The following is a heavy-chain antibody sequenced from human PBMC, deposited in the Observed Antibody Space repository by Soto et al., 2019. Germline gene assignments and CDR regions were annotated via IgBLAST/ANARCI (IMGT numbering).Heavy chain of an antibody. V-gene: IGHV3-21*01. Sequence: GGSLRLSCAASGFTFRSFTMNFFGQSPLKGLEWVSTISSNSAYIYYTDALRGRFTISRDNAKNSLHLQMNSLRAEDTAVYYCTRDASRDSSARGWFDPWGPGTLVTVSS. J-gene: IGHJ5*02. CDR2: ISSNSAYI. CDR1: GFTFRSFT. CDR3: TRDASRDSSARGWFDP. D-gene: IGHD6-13*01.